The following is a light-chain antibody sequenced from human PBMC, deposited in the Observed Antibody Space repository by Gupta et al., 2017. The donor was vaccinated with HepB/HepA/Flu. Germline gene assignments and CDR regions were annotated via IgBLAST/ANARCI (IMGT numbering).Light chain of an antibody. CDR1: SSNTGNNA. J-gene: IGLJ2*01. Sequence: QSVLTQPPSVSEVPGQRCTIPCSGSSSNTGNNAVNWYQQPPGAAPRLIIYSNNMRPSAVSDRFSGSKSGTSASLAIRGLQSEDEAHYYCATWDDSLNGVIFGGGTQLTVL. CDR2: SNN. V-gene: IGLV1-36*01. CDR3: ATWDDSLNGVI.